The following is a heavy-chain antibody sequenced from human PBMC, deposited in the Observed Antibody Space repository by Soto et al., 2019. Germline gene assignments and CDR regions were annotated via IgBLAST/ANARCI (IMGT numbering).Heavy chain of an antibody. V-gene: IGHV1-3*03. CDR3: ATGFYDSRAYYTG. J-gene: IGHJ1*01. CDR1: GYTFTSYA. Sequence: ASVKVSCKASGYTFTSYAMHWVRQAPGQRLEWMGWINAGNGNTKYSQKFQGRVTITRDTSASTAYMELSSLKTEDMAVYFCATGFYDSRAYYTGWGQGTLVTVSS. D-gene: IGHD3-22*01. CDR2: INAGNGNT.